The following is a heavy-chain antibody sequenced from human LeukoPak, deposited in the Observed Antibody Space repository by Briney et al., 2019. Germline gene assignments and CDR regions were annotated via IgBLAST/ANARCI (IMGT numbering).Heavy chain of an antibody. D-gene: IGHD2-2*01. Sequence: PSETLSLTCTVSGGSISTYYWSWIRQPPGKGLEWIGYIYHSGSTNYNPSLKSRVNTSVDTSKNQISLKLRSVTAADTAVYYCARHHSSNSPFDYWGRGTLVTVSS. CDR2: IYHSGST. CDR3: ARHHSSNSPFDY. V-gene: IGHV4-59*08. J-gene: IGHJ4*02. CDR1: GGSISTYY.